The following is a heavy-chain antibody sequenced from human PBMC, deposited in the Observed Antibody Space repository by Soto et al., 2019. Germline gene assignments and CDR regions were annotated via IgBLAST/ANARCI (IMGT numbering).Heavy chain of an antibody. CDR1: GFTFSSYT. Sequence: GGSLRLSCAASGFTFSSYTMGWVRQAPGKGLEWVSDISASGGATYYADSVKGRFTISRDNSKNTLHLQMNSLRAEDTAVYYCAKAGSGGSCYGYWGQGTLVTVSS. CDR2: ISASGGAT. CDR3: AKAGSGGSCYGY. V-gene: IGHV3-23*01. J-gene: IGHJ4*02. D-gene: IGHD2-15*01.